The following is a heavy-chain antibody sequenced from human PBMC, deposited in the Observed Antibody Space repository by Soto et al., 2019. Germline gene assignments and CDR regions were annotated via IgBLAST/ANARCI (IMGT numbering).Heavy chain of an antibody. CDR2: IYYSGST. J-gene: IGHJ6*02. D-gene: IGHD3-9*01. V-gene: IGHV4-31*03. Sequence: SETLSLTCTVSGGSISSGGYYWSWIRQHPGKGLEWIGYIYYSGSTYYNPSLKSRVTISVDTSKNQFSLKLSSVTAADTAVYYCARGHDILTGYYANYYGMDVWGQGTTVTVSS. CDR1: GGSISSGGYY. CDR3: ARGHDILTGYYANYYGMDV.